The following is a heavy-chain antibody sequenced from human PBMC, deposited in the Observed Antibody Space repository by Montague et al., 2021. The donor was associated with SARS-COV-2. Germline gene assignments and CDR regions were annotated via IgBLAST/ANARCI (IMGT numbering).Heavy chain of an antibody. V-gene: IGHV4-31*03. CDR2: IYYSGST. D-gene: IGHD2-15*01. CDR3: ARSVRGYCNDDSCLARYYYGLDV. J-gene: IGHJ6*02. CDR1: SGSINSGGFY. Sequence: TLSLTCSVSSGSINSGGFYWNWIRQPPGKGLEWIGYIYYSGSTYYNPSLESRLTISVDTSKNQFSLNLSSVTAADTAVYYCARSVRGYCNDDSCLARYYYGLDVWGQGTAVTVSS.